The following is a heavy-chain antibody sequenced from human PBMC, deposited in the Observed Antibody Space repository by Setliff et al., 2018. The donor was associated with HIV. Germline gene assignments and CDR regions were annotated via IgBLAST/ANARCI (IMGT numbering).Heavy chain of an antibody. Sequence: SSETLSLTCTVSGGSISSYYWSRIRQPPGKGLEWIGYIYYSGSTNYNPSLKSRVTISVDTSKNQFSLKLSSVTAADTAVYYCARHKSQPYYFDYWGQGTLVTVSS. CDR1: GGSISSYY. J-gene: IGHJ4*02. CDR3: ARHKSQPYYFDY. CDR2: IYYSGST. V-gene: IGHV4-59*08.